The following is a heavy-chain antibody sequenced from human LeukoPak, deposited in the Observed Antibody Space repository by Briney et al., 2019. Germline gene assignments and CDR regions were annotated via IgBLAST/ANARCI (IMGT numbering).Heavy chain of an antibody. J-gene: IGHJ5*02. D-gene: IGHD6-19*01. Sequence: GGSLRLSCAASGFTFSSSAMSWVRQAPGKGLEWVSSISGSGSGGSTYYADSVKGRFTISRDNSKNTLFLQMNSLRAEDTAVYYCAKDSKGFRSSGWYHWGQGTLVTVSS. CDR1: GFTFSSSA. V-gene: IGHV3-23*01. CDR3: AKDSKGFRSSGWYH. CDR2: ISGSGSGGST.